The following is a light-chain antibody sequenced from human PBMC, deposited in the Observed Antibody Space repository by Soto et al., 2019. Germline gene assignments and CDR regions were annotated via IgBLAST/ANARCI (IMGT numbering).Light chain of an antibody. CDR1: SSNIGNNY. CDR2: ENN. Sequence: QSVLTQPPSVSAAPGQKVTISCSGSSSNIGNNYVSWYQQLPGTAPKLLIYENNKRPSGIPDRFSGSKSGTSATLGITGLQTGDEADYYCGTLDSSLSAVFGTGTKVTVL. CDR3: GTLDSSLSAV. V-gene: IGLV1-51*02. J-gene: IGLJ1*01.